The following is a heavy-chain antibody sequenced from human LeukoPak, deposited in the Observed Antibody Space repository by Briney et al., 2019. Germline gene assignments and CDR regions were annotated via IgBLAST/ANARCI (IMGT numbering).Heavy chain of an antibody. J-gene: IGHJ5*02. V-gene: IGHV1-69*04. CDR2: IIPIFGIA. Sequence: EASVKVSFKASGGTFSIYATSWVRQAPGQGLEWMGRIIPIFGIANYAQKFQGRVTITADKSTSTAYMELSSLRSEDTAVYYCARHTLLVPAATDNWFDPWGQGTLVTVSS. CDR3: ARHTLLVPAATDNWFDP. CDR1: GGTFSIYA. D-gene: IGHD2-2*01.